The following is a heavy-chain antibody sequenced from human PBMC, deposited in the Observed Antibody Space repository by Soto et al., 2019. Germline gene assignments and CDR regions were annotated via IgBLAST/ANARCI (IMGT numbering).Heavy chain of an antibody. D-gene: IGHD2-21*01. CDR1: GFSLSSYA. Sequence: LRLSCTASGFSLSSYAMRRVRQAPGKGLEWVSGLSSSGDRTYYADSVKGRFTISRDNSKNTLYLQMNSLRVEDTAVYYCANGGVAFHFDCWGQGTLVTVSS. J-gene: IGHJ4*02. V-gene: IGHV3-23*01. CDR2: LSSSGDRT. CDR3: ANGGVAFHFDC.